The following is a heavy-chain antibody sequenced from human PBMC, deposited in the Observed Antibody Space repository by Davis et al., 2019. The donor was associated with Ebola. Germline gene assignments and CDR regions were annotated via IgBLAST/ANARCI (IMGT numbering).Heavy chain of an antibody. CDR1: GFTFSSYW. J-gene: IGHJ4*02. D-gene: IGHD6-13*01. Sequence: GGSLRLSCAASGFTFSSYWMSWVRQAPGKGLEWVSAISGSGGSTYYADSVKGRFTISRDNSKNTLYLQMNSLRAEDTAVYYCAKTPKGSWYYFDYWGQGTLVTVSS. CDR3: AKTPKGSWYYFDY. CDR2: ISGSGGST. V-gene: IGHV3-23*01.